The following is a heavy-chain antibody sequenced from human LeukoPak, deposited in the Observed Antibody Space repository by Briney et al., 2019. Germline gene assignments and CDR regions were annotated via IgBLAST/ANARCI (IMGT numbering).Heavy chain of an antibody. CDR3: VQRGGLDY. CDR1: GFSLSGYW. V-gene: IGHV3-74*01. CDR2: NNGDGSTT. J-gene: IGHJ4*02. D-gene: IGHD3-16*01. Sequence: PGGSLRLSCVASGFSLSGYWMYWVRQAPGKGLMYISRNNGDGSTTNYADVVKGRFTMSRDNVKNTLYLQMNSLRVEDTAVYYCVQRGGLDYWGQGTLVTVSS.